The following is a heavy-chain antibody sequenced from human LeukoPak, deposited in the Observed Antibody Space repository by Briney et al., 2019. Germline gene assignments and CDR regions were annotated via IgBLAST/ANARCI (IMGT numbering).Heavy chain of an antibody. V-gene: IGHV4-30-4*01. J-gene: IGHJ4*02. D-gene: IGHD6-6*01. Sequence: PSQTLSLTCSVSGGSISSGGFYWSWIRQPPGKGLEWIGYIHSSGNTYYNPSLKSRVFISVDASKNQFSLKVTSVTDADTAVYYCARGPGGSSSSDFDYWGQGTLVTVSS. CDR2: IHSSGNT. CDR3: ARGPGGSSSSDFDY. CDR1: GGSISSGGFY.